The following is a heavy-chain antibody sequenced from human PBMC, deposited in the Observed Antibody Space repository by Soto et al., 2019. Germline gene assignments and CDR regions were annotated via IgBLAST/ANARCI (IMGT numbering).Heavy chain of an antibody. V-gene: IGHV5-51*01. J-gene: IGHJ6*02. Sequence: PGEPLTICSKGYGYSFTSYWIGWVRQMPGKGLEWMGIIYPGDSDTRYSPSFQGQVTISADKSISTAYLQWSSLKASDTAMYYCARQPHYYYYGMDVWGQGTTVTVS. CDR3: ARQPHYYYYGMDV. CDR1: GYSFTSYW. CDR2: IYPGDSDT.